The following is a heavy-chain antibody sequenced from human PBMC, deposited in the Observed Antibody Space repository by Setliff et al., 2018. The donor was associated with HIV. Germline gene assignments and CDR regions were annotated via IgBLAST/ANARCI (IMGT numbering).Heavy chain of an antibody. J-gene: IGHJ5*02. D-gene: IGHD5-18*01. CDR2: ICSSANT. CDR3: ARRWGIRGYSS. CDR1: GDSISSGDYC. Sequence: SETLSLTCTVSGDSISSGDYCWNWIRQPAGKGLEWIGRICSSANTDYNPSLKSRVTISLYTSDNQFSLKLYSVTAADTSVYYCARRWGIRGYSSWGQGTLVTVSS. V-gene: IGHV4-61*02.